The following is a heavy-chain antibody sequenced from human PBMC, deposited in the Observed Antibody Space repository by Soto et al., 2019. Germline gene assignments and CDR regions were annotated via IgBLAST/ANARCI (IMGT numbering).Heavy chain of an antibody. Sequence: PGGSLILSWAASGFTFSSYSMSWVRQAPGKGLAWVSAISGSGGSTDYADSVKGRFTISRDNSKNTLYLQMNSLRAEDTALYYCAKDLVSIFGAAPDYWGQGALVTVS. D-gene: IGHD3-3*01. V-gene: IGHV3-23*01. CDR3: AKDLVSIFGAAPDY. CDR2: ISGSGGST. J-gene: IGHJ4*02. CDR1: GFTFSSYS.